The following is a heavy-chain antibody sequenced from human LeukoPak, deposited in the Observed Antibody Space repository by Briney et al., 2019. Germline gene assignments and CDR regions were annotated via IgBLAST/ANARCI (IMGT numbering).Heavy chain of an antibody. CDR1: GYTLTGYY. V-gene: IGHV1-2*02. CDR2: INPNSGGT. D-gene: IGHD3-16*02. J-gene: IGHJ3*02. Sequence: ASVKVSCKASGYTLTGYYMHWVRQAPGQGLEWMGWINPNSGGTNYAQKFQGRVTMTRDTSISTAYMELSRLRSDDTAVYHCARVMITFGGVIAPDAFDIWGQGTMVTVSS. CDR3: ARVMITFGGVIAPDAFDI.